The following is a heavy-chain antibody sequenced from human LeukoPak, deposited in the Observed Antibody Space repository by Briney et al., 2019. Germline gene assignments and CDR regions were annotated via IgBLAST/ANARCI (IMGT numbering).Heavy chain of an antibody. V-gene: IGHV4-59*11. CDR2: IYYSGST. CDR3: ARGGPYYYDSSGYPLGV. CDR1: GGSISSHY. D-gene: IGHD3-22*01. J-gene: IGHJ4*02. Sequence: SETLSPTCTVSGGSISSHYWSWIRQPPGKGLEWIGYIYYSGSTNYNPSLKSRVTISVDTSKNQFSLKLSSVTAADTAVYYCARGGPYYYDSSGYPLGVWGQGTLVTVSS.